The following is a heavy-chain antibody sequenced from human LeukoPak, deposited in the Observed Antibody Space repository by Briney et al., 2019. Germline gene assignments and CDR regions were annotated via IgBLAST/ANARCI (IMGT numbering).Heavy chain of an antibody. Sequence: SETLSLTCTVSGGSISSSSYYWGWIRQPPGKGLEWVGSIYYSGSTYYNPSLKSRVTISVDTSKNQFSLKLSSVTAADTAVYYCARLSYYYDSSPYGMDVWGQGTTVTVSS. D-gene: IGHD3-22*01. CDR3: ARLSYYYDSSPYGMDV. V-gene: IGHV4-39*07. CDR2: IYYSGST. J-gene: IGHJ6*02. CDR1: GGSISSSSYY.